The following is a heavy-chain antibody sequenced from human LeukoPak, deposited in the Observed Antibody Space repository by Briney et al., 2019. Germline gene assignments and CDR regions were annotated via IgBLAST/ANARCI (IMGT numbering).Heavy chain of an antibody. CDR2: IYPGDSDT. V-gene: IGHV5-51*01. J-gene: IGHJ4*02. CDR3: ATPKSGSYYGLFDY. Sequence: GESLKISCKGSGYSFTTYWIAWVRQMPGKGLEWMGIIYPGDSDTRYSPSFQGQVTISADKSISTTYLQWSSLKASDTAMYYCATPKSGSYYGLFDYWGQGSLVTVSS. CDR1: GYSFTTYW. D-gene: IGHD1-26*01.